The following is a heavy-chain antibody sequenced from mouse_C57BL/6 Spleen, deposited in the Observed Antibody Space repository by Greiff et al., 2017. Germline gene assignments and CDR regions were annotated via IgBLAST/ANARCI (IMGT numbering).Heavy chain of an antibody. CDR3: ARKFITTNFDY. CDR2: ISSGSSTI. V-gene: IGHV5-17*01. CDR1: GFTFSDYG. Sequence: DVKLVESGGGLVKPGGSLKLSCAASGFTFSDYGMHWVRQAPEKGLEWVAYISSGSSTIYYADTVKGRFTISRDNAKNTLFLQMTSLRSEDTAMYYCARKFITTNFDYWGQGTTLTVSS. D-gene: IGHD1-1*01. J-gene: IGHJ2*01.